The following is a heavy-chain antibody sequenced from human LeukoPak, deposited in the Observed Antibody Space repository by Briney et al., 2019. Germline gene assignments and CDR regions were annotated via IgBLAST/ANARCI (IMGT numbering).Heavy chain of an antibody. V-gene: IGHV3-21*01. Sequence: PGRSLRLSCAASGFTFSSHSMNWVRQAPGKGLEWVSSISSSSRYTYYADSVKGRFTISRDNAKNSLYLQMNSLSVEDTAVYYCARDHDSSSGHDYWGQGTLVTVSS. CDR2: ISSSSRYT. J-gene: IGHJ4*02. CDR1: GFTFSSHS. CDR3: ARDHDSSSGHDY. D-gene: IGHD3-22*01.